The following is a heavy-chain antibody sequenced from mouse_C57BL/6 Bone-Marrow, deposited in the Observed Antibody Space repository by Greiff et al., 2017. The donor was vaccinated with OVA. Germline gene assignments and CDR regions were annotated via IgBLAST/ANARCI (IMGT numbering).Heavy chain of an antibody. CDR1: GYSFTGYY. Sequence: VQLQQSGPELVKPGASVKISCKASGYSFTGYYMNWVKQSPEKSLEWIGEINPSTGGTTYNQKFKAKATLTVDKSSSTAYMQLKSLTSEDSAVYYCARSTTVVDWYFDVWGTGTTVTVSS. D-gene: IGHD1-1*01. J-gene: IGHJ1*03. CDR3: ARSTTVVDWYFDV. V-gene: IGHV1-42*01. CDR2: INPSTGGT.